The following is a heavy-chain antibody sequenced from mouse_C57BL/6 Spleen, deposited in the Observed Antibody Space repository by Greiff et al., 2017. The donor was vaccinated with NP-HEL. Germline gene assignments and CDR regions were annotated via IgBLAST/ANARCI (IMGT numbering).Heavy chain of an antibody. D-gene: IGHD2-4*01. CDR3: AREGSYDYDPWYFDV. V-gene: IGHV1-53*01. CDR1: GYTFTSYW. CDR2: INPSNGGT. J-gene: IGHJ1*03. Sequence: QVQLQQPGTELVKPGASVKLSRKASGYTFTSYWMHWVKQRPGQGLEWIGNINPSNGGTNYNEKFKSKATLTVDKSSSTAYMQLSSLTSEDSAVYYCAREGSYDYDPWYFDVWGTGTTVTVSS.